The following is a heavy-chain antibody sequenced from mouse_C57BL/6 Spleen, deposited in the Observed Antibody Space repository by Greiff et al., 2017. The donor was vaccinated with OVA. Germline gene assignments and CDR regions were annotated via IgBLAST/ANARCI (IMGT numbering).Heavy chain of an antibody. CDR2: IYPRDGST. V-gene: IGHV1-85*01. J-gene: IGHJ2*01. Sequence: VKLVESGPELVKPGASVKLSCKASGYTFTSYDINWVKQRPGQGLEWIGWIYPRDGSTTYNEKFKGKATLTVDTSSSTAYMELHSMTSEDSAVYFCARGRRYFDYWGQGTTLTVSS. CDR1: GYTFTSYD. CDR3: ARGRRYFDY.